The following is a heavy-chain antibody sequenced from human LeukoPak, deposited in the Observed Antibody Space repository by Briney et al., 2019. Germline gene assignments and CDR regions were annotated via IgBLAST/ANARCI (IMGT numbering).Heavy chain of an antibody. CDR1: DGSISSYY. D-gene: IGHD4-17*01. CDR3: VSSVTMDAFDI. V-gene: IGHV4-59*01. CDR2: IYYSGST. J-gene: IGHJ3*02. Sequence: SETLSLTCTVSDGSISSYYWSWIRQPPGKGLEWIGYIYYSGSTNYNPSLKSRVTISVDTSKNQFSLKLSSVTAADTAVYYCVSSVTMDAFDIWGQGTMVTVSS.